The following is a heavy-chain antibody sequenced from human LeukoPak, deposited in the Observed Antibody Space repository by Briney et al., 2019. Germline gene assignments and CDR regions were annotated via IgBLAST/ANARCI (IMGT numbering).Heavy chain of an antibody. D-gene: IGHD1-1*01. Sequence: GASVKVSCKASGGTFSSYTITWVRQAPGQGLEWMGGISPISGTTNYAQKLQGRVTITTDESTSTAYMELSSLRSEDTAVYYCATPPTGTTTTGEYYFEYWGQGTLVTVSS. CDR3: ATPPTGTTTTGEYYFEY. CDR1: GGTFSSYT. V-gene: IGHV1-69*05. J-gene: IGHJ4*02. CDR2: ISPISGTT.